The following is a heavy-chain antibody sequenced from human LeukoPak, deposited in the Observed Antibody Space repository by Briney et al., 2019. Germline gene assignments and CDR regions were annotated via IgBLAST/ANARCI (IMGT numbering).Heavy chain of an antibody. Sequence: SETLSLTCTVSGGSISSSSYYRDWIRQPPGKGLEWIGNIYYSGSTYYNPSLKSRVIISVDTSKNQFSLNLSSVTAADTAVYYCARHPGSTDAFDIWGQGTMVTVSS. CDR2: IYYSGST. V-gene: IGHV4-39*01. CDR3: ARHPGSTDAFDI. J-gene: IGHJ3*02. D-gene: IGHD2-15*01. CDR1: GGSISSSSYY.